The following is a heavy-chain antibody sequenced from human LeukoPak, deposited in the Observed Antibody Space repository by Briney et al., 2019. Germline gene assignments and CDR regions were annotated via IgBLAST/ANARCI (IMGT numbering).Heavy chain of an antibody. D-gene: IGHD6-13*01. CDR1: GGTFSSYA. CDR3: ARDRIGIAIYFDY. CDR2: IIPIFGTA. J-gene: IGHJ4*02. V-gene: IGHV1-69*13. Sequence: ASVKVSCKASGGTFSSYAISWVRQAPGQGLEWMGEIIPIFGTANYAQKFQGRVTITADESTSTAYMELSSLRSEDTAVYYCARDRIGIAIYFDYWGQGTLVTVSS.